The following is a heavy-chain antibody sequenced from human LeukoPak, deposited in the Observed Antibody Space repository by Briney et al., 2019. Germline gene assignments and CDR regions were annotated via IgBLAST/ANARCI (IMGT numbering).Heavy chain of an antibody. Sequence: GGSLRLSCAASGFTFSSYAMSWVRQAPGEGLEWVSAISGSGGSTYYADSVKGRFTISRDNSKNTLYLQMNSLRAEDTAVYYCAKDYDDVMYCSSTSCHFDYWGQGTLVTVSS. CDR3: AKDYDDVMYCSSTSCHFDY. V-gene: IGHV3-23*01. CDR2: ISGSGGST. CDR1: GFTFSSYA. J-gene: IGHJ4*02. D-gene: IGHD2-2*01.